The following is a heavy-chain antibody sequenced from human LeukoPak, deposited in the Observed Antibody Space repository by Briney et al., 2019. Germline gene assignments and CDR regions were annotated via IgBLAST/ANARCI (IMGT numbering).Heavy chain of an antibody. V-gene: IGHV1-18*01. D-gene: IGHD3-10*01. Sequence: ASVKVSCKASGYTFTSYGISWVRQAPGQGLEWMGWISAYNGNTNYAQKLQGRVTMTTDTSTSTAYMELRCLRSDDTAVYYCARDKVRGVTKRPPDYWGQGTLVTVSS. CDR2: ISAYNGNT. CDR3: ARDKVRGVTKRPPDY. J-gene: IGHJ4*02. CDR1: GYTFTSYG.